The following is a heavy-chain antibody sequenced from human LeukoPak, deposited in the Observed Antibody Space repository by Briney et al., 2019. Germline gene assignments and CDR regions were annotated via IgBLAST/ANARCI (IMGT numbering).Heavy chain of an antibody. Sequence: GGSLRLSCAASGFTFSSYGMHWVRQAPGKGLEWVSAIGGSGGTYHADSVKGRFTISRDISKNTLYLQMNSLRAEDTAVYYCAKESGSYAKPFDYWGQGTLVTVSS. CDR1: GFTFSSYG. J-gene: IGHJ4*02. CDR2: IGGSGGT. V-gene: IGHV3-23*01. CDR3: AKESGSYAKPFDY. D-gene: IGHD3-16*01.